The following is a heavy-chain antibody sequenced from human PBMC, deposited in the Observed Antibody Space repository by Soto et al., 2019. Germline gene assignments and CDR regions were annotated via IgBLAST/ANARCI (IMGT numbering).Heavy chain of an antibody. J-gene: IGHJ3*02. D-gene: IGHD1-20*01. CDR1: GFTVSSNY. CDR3: AGDTYNWNDGGAFDI. Sequence: ESGGGLVQPGGSLRLSCAASGFTVSSNYMSWVRQAPGKGLEWVSVIYSGGSTYYADSVKGRFTISRHNSKNTLYLQMNSLRAEDTAVYYCAGDTYNWNDGGAFDIWGQGTMVTVSS. CDR2: IYSGGST. V-gene: IGHV3-53*04.